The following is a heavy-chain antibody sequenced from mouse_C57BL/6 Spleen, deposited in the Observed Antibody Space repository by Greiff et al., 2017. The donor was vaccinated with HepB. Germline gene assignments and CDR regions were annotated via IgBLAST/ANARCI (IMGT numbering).Heavy chain of an antibody. V-gene: IGHV1-72*01. CDR1: GYPFTCYC. J-gene: IGHJ1*03. CDR3: ASPKTITTVPSHWYFDV. D-gene: IGHD1-1*01. CDR2: IDPNSGCT. Sequence: QVQLQQPGAELVKPGASVKLSCKASGYPFTCYCLHWVQQRPGRGLEWIGRIDPNSGCTKYNEKFKSKATLTVDKPSSTAYMQLSSLTSEDSAVYYCASPKTITTVPSHWYFDVWGTGTTVTVSS.